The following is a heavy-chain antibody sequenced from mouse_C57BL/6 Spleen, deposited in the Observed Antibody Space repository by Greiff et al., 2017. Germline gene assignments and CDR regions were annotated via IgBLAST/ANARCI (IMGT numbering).Heavy chain of an antibody. J-gene: IGHJ1*03. CDR3: ARNAYYYGSSRYFDV. V-gene: IGHV1-26*01. CDR1: GYTFTDYY. CDR2: INPNNGGT. Sequence: EVQLQQSGPELVKPGASVKISCKASGYTFTDYYMNWVKQSHGKSLEWIGDINPNNGGTSYNQKFKGKATLTVDKSSSTAYMELRSLTSEDSAVYYCARNAYYYGSSRYFDVWGTGTTVTVSS. D-gene: IGHD1-1*01.